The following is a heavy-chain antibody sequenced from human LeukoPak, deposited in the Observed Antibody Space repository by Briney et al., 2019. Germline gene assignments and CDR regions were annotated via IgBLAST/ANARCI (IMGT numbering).Heavy chain of an antibody. CDR3: ARDVKLPRLWGSGYYTDAFDI. CDR2: ISAYNGNT. Sequence: GESLKISCKASGYTFTSYGISWVRQAPGQGLEWMGWISAYNGNTNYAQKLQGRVTMTTDTSTSTAYMELRSLRSDDTAVYYCARDVKLPRLWGSGYYTDAFDIWGQGTMVTVSS. J-gene: IGHJ3*02. V-gene: IGHV1-18*01. CDR1: GYTFTSYG. D-gene: IGHD3-22*01.